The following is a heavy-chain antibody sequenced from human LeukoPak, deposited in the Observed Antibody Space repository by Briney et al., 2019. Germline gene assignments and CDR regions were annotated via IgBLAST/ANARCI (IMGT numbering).Heavy chain of an antibody. CDR3: TRGYEYSSPSRWFDP. Sequence: GGSLRLSCAASGFTFSSYWMHWVRQAPGKGLVWVSRINSDGSSTSYADSVKGRFTISRDNAKNTLYLQMNSLKTEDTAVYYCTRGYEYSSPSRWFDPWGQGTLVTVSS. V-gene: IGHV3-74*01. CDR2: INSDGSST. J-gene: IGHJ5*02. CDR1: GFTFSSYW. D-gene: IGHD6-6*01.